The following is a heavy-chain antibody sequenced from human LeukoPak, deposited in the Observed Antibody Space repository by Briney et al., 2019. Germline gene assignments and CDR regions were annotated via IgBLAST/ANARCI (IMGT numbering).Heavy chain of an antibody. D-gene: IGHD2-2*01. CDR2: ISPILGTA. CDR3: ARALHEYCSSTSCYEDAFDI. Sequence: ASVKVSCKASGGTFSSYAISWVRQAPGQGLEWMGGISPILGTANYAQKFQGRVTITADESTSTAYMELSSLRSEDTAVYYCARALHEYCSSTSCYEDAFDIWGQGTMVTVSS. J-gene: IGHJ3*02. V-gene: IGHV1-69*13. CDR1: GGTFSSYA.